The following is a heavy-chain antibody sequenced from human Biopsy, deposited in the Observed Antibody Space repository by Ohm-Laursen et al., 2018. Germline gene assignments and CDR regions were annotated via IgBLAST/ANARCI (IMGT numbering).Heavy chain of an antibody. V-gene: IGHV3-66*01. Sequence: SLRLSCAASGFTVYNNYMTWVRQAPGKGLEWVSLIYSGGDTGYADYVKGRFTITSDNSKNTTHLQLNSLRVEDTAVYYCARGPSGVATIGRGQGTLVTVSS. CDR1: GFTVYNNY. CDR2: IYSGGDT. CDR3: ARGPSGVATIG. D-gene: IGHD5-24*01. J-gene: IGHJ4*02.